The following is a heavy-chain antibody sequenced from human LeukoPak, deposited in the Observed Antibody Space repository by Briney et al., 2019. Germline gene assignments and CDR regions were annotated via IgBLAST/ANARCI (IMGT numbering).Heavy chain of an antibody. Sequence: PGGSLRLSCVASGFTFSNYWMHWVRHAAGKGLVWVSRIKTDGSRTNYADSVKGRFTISRDNAKNTVYLEMNSLRSEDTAVYYCARAIGSSWGKVDYWGQGTLVTVSS. CDR3: ARAIGSSWGKVDY. J-gene: IGHJ4*02. D-gene: IGHD6-13*01. V-gene: IGHV3-74*01. CDR2: IKTDGSRT. CDR1: GFTFSNYW.